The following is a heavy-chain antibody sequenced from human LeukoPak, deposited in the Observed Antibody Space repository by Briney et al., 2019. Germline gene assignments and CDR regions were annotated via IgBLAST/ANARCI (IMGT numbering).Heavy chain of an antibody. Sequence: PSETLSLTCTVSGGSISSHYWSWIRQPPGKGLECIGYIYYSGSTNYNPSLKSRVTISVDTSKNQFSLKLSSVTAADTAVYYCATSPGGPLDYWGQGTLVTVSS. CDR1: GGSISSHY. V-gene: IGHV4-59*11. J-gene: IGHJ4*02. CDR2: IYYSGST. CDR3: ATSPGGPLDY.